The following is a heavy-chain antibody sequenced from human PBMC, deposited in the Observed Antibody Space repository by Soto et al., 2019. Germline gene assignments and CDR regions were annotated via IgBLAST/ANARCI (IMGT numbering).Heavy chain of an antibody. Sequence: NPSETLSLTCIVSGGSISSSSYYWGWIRQLPGKGLEWIGSIYYSGSTYYNPSLKSRLTISVDTSKSQFSLKLSTVTAADTAVYYCARHIGGSYPYYFDYWGQGTLVTVSS. D-gene: IGHD1-26*01. J-gene: IGHJ4*02. CDR3: ARHIGGSYPYYFDY. CDR1: GGSISSSSYY. V-gene: IGHV4-39*01. CDR2: IYYSGST.